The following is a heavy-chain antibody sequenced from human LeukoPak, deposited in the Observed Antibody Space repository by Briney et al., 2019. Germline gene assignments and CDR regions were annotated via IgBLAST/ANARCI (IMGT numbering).Heavy chain of an antibody. CDR3: AKECDYDNCAFDI. CDR1: GFTFDDYA. D-gene: IGHD3-22*01. Sequence: GRSLRLSCAASGFTFDDYAMHWVRQAPGKGLEWVSGISWNSGSIGYADSVKGRFTISRDNAKNSLYLQMNSLRAEDMALYYCAKECDYDNCAFDIWGQGTMVTVSS. CDR2: ISWNSGSI. J-gene: IGHJ3*02. V-gene: IGHV3-9*03.